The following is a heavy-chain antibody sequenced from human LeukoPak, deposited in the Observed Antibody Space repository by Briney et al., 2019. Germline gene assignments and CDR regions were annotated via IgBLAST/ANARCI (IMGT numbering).Heavy chain of an antibody. CDR2: TYYRSKWYN. CDR1: GDSVSSNSAA. J-gene: IGHJ6*02. V-gene: IGHV6-1*01. CDR3: ASEQAAAGRSYYYYGMDV. D-gene: IGHD6-13*01. Sequence: SQTLSLTCAISGDSVSSNSAAWNWIRQSPSRGLEWLGRTYYRSKWYNDYAVSVKSRITINPDTSKNQFSLQLNSVTPEDTAVYYCASEQAAAGRSYYYYGMDVWGQGTTVTVSS.